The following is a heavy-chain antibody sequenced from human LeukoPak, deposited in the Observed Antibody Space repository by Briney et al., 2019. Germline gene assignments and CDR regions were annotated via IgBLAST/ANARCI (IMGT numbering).Heavy chain of an antibody. D-gene: IGHD3-22*01. J-gene: IGHJ4*02. Sequence: GGSLRLSCAVSGITLSNYGMSWVRQAPGKGLEWVAGTSDSGGSTNYAVSVKGRFTISKDNPKNTLYLQMNSLRAEDTAVYFCAKRGVVIRVILVGFHKEAYYFDSWGQGALVTVSS. CDR1: GITLSNYG. CDR2: TSDSGGST. V-gene: IGHV3-23*01. CDR3: AKRGVVIRVILVGFHKEAYYFDS.